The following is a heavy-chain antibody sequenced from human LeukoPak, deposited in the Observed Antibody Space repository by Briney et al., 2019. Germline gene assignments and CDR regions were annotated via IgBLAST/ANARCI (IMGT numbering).Heavy chain of an antibody. J-gene: IGHJ4*02. D-gene: IGHD1-26*01. CDR1: GFTFSSYA. Sequence: GGSLRPSCAASGFTFSSYAMSWVRQAPGKGLEWVSAISSSGGNTYYADSVKGRFTISRDNSKNTLYLQMNSLRAEDTAVYYCAKGGSDYDDHGYSFDYWGQGALVTVSS. CDR2: ISSSGGNT. V-gene: IGHV3-23*01. CDR3: AKGGSDYDDHGYSFDY.